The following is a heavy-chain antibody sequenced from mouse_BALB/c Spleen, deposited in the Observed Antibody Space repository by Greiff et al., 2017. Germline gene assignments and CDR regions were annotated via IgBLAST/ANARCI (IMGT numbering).Heavy chain of an antibody. V-gene: IGHV5-6-5*01. CDR1: GFTFSSYA. J-gene: IGHJ3*01. CDR2: ISSGGST. D-gene: IGHD2-1*01. CDR3: ARGRDGNLAWFAY. Sequence: EVQLQESGGGLVKPGGSLKLSCAASGFTFSSYAMSWVRQTPEKRLEWVASISSGGSTYYPDSVKGRFTISRDNARNILYLQMSSLRSEDTAMYYCARGRDGNLAWFAYWGQGTLVTVSA.